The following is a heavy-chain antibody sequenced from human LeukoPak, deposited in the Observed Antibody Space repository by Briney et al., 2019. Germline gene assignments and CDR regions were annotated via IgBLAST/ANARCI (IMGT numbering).Heavy chain of an antibody. CDR1: GGSISSSSYY. V-gene: IGHV4-39*07. J-gene: IGHJ4*02. CDR3: ARAGYSYGYVDY. Sequence: SETLSLTCTVSGGSISSSSYYWGWIRQPPGKGLEWIGSIYYSGSTWSSLKSRVTISIDTSKNKFSLKLGSVTAADTAVYYCARAGYSYGYVDYWGQGTLVTVSS. CDR2: IYYSGST. D-gene: IGHD5-18*01.